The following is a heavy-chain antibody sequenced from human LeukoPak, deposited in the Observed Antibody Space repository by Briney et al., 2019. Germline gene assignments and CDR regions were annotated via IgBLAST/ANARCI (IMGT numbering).Heavy chain of an antibody. CDR2: INHSGST. V-gene: IGHV4-34*01. J-gene: IGHJ4*02. Sequence: KPSETLSLTSAVYGGSFSGYYWSWIRQPPGKGLEWIGEINHSGSTNYNPSLKSRVTISVDTSKNQFSLKLSSVTAADTAVYYCARGRGYSYGYYFDYWGQGTLVTVSS. D-gene: IGHD5-18*01. CDR1: GGSFSGYY. CDR3: ARGRGYSYGYYFDY.